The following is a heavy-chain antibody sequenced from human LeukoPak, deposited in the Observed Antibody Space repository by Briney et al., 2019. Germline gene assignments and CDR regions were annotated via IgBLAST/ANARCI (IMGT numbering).Heavy chain of an antibody. J-gene: IGHJ4*02. CDR1: GGSFSGYY. CDR2: INHSGST. Sequence: SETLSLTCAVYGGSFSGYYWSWIRQPPGKGLEWIGEINHSGSTNYNPSLKSRVTISVDTSKNQFSLKLGSVTAADTAVYYCARRTAGTPDFDYWGQGTLVTVSS. V-gene: IGHV4-34*01. D-gene: IGHD6-19*01. CDR3: ARRTAGTPDFDY.